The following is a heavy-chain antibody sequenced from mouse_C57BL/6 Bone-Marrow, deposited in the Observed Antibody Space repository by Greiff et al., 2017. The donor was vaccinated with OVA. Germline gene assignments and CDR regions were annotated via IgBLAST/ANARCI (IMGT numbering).Heavy chain of an antibody. CDR3: ARDVDGYLDY. CDR1: GFTFSSYA. CDR2: ISDGGSYT. J-gene: IGHJ2*01. V-gene: IGHV5-4*01. Sequence: DVKLVESGGGLVKPGGSLKLSCAASGFTFSSYAMSWVRQTPEKRLEWVATISDGGSYTYYPDNVKGRFTISRDNAKNNLYLQMSHLKSEDTAMYYCARDVDGYLDYWGQGTTLTVSS. D-gene: IGHD2-3*01.